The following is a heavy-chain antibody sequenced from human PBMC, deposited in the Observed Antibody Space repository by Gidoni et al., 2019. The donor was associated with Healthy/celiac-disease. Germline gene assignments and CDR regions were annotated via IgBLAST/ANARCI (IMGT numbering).Heavy chain of an antibody. CDR1: VGSIRSSSYS. D-gene: IGHD3-10*01. V-gene: IGHV4-39*01. J-gene: IGHJ4*02. Sequence: QLQLHESGPGLVQPSETLSLTCPVSVGSIRSSSYSWGWIRQPPGKGLGWIGSTYYSGRTYDNPALKRRVTIYGDTAKNQFSLKLSSVTAEDTAVYYCARLGDYGSGSLVHWGQGTLVTVSS. CDR3: ARLGDYGSGSLVH. CDR2: TYYSGRT.